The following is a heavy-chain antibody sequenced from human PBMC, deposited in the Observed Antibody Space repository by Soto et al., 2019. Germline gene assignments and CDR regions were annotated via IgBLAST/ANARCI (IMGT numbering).Heavy chain of an antibody. J-gene: IGHJ6*02. CDR1: GGSFSGYY. CDR3: AREDDGGDRDYYGLDV. D-gene: IGHD2-21*02. V-gene: IGHV4-34*09. CDR2: INHTGST. Sequence: PSETLSLTCAVYGGSFSGYYWSWIRQPPGKGLEWIGEINHTGSTTYNPSLQSRLTISVDTSKNQFSLKLTSVTAADTAVYFCAREDDGGDRDYYGLDVWGQGTTVTVSS.